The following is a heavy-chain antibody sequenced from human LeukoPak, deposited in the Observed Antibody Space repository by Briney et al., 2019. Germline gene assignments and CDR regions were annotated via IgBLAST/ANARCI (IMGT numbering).Heavy chain of an antibody. Sequence: SETLSLTCTVSGGSINSYYWSWIRQPPGRGLEWLGYIYYSGSAYYNPSLKSRVTISLDTSKNQFSLKVSSVNAADTAVYYCARGSDSGWYIFAYWGQGTLVTVSS. CDR2: IYYSGSA. J-gene: IGHJ4*02. CDR1: GGSINSYY. V-gene: IGHV4-59*01. CDR3: ARGSDSGWYIFAY. D-gene: IGHD6-19*01.